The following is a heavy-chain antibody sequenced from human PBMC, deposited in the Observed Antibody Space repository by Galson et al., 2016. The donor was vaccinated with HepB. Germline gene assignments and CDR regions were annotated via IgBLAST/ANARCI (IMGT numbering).Heavy chain of an antibody. CDR1: GSSFSDYA. Sequence: SLRLSCAVSGSSFSDYAMSWVRQGPGKRLEWVSTISSDGDNKHYLDSVKGRFTVSRDNSKNTLDLQMNSLRAEDTAVYYCTNDVGLVMFGLWGRGTLVTVSS. D-gene: IGHD2/OR15-2a*01. CDR2: ISSDGDNK. CDR3: TNDVGLVMFGL. J-gene: IGHJ4*02. V-gene: IGHV3-23*01.